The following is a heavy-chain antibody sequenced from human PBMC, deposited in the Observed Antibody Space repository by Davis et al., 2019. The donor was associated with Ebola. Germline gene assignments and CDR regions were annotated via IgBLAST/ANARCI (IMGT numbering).Heavy chain of an antibody. Sequence: ASVKVSCKASGYTFTSYGISWVRQAPGQGLEWMGWISAYNGNTNYAQKLQGRVTMTTDTSTSTAYMELRSLRSDDTAVYYCARDRYYDFWSGSRNYYYYGMDVWGQGTTVTVSS. V-gene: IGHV1-18*01. CDR2: ISAYNGNT. CDR3: ARDRYYDFWSGSRNYYYYGMDV. J-gene: IGHJ6*02. CDR1: GYTFTSYG. D-gene: IGHD3-3*01.